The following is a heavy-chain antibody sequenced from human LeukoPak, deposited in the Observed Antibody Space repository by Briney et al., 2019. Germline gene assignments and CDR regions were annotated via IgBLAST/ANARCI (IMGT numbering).Heavy chain of an antibody. V-gene: IGHV1-69*04. CDR3: ARDIVVVVAATPYYYYGMDV. J-gene: IGHJ6*02. Sequence: SVKVSCKASGGTFSSYAISWVRQAPGQGLEWMGRIIPILGIANYAQEFQGRVTITADKSTSTAYMELSSLRSEDTAVYYCARDIVVVVAATPYYYYGMDVWGQGTTVTVSS. D-gene: IGHD2-15*01. CDR1: GGTFSSYA. CDR2: IIPILGIA.